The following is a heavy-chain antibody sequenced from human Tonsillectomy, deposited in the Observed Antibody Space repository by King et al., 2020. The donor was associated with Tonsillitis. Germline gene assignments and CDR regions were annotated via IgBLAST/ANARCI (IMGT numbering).Heavy chain of an antibody. CDR2: IYYTGST. CDR3: ARDHISLGVQIDY. D-gene: IGHD1-1*01. J-gene: IGHJ4*02. CDR1: GGSISSSSYC. Sequence: QLQLQESGPGLVKPSETLSLTCAVSGGSISSSSYCWVWIRQSPGQGLEWIGCIYYTGSTFYNPSLKSRGTISVDTSKNQFSLNLNSVTAADTAVYYCARDHISLGVQIDYSGQGTLVTVSS. V-gene: IGHV4-39*07.